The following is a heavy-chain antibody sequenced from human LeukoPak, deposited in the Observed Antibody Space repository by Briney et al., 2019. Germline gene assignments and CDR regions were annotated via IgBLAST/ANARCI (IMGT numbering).Heavy chain of an antibody. Sequence: GGSLRLSCAASGFTFKGYWMSWVRQAPGKGLEWVANIQQDGSEKKYVDSVKGRFTISRDNAENSLYLQMDSLRAEDTAVYYCVRLRYTYGKNFDCWGQGTLVTVSS. V-gene: IGHV3-7*01. D-gene: IGHD5-18*01. CDR2: IQQDGSEK. CDR3: VRLRYTYGKNFDC. CDR1: GFTFKGYW. J-gene: IGHJ4*02.